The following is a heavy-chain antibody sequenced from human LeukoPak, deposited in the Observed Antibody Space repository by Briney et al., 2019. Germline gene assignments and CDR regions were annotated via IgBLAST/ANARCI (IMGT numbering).Heavy chain of an antibody. CDR2: IRHDGSDK. Sequence: HPGGSLRLSCEASGFTFSKYGMHWVRQAPGKGLEWVAFIRHDGSDKYYIDSVKDRFIISRDNSKNTLYLQMNSLRAEDTAVYYCARDVNYYGSGSDFDYWGQGTLVTVSS. J-gene: IGHJ4*02. D-gene: IGHD3-10*01. CDR1: GFTFSKYG. CDR3: ARDVNYYGSGSDFDY. V-gene: IGHV3-30*02.